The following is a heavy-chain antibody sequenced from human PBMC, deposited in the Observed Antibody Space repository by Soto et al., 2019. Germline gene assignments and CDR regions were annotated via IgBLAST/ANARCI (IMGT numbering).Heavy chain of an antibody. CDR3: ARERITMVRGVPGYYYYGMDV. CDR1: GYTFTGYY. D-gene: IGHD3-10*01. V-gene: IGHV1-2*04. CDR2: INPNSGGT. Sequence: ASVKVSCKASGYTFTGYYMHWVRQAPGQGLEWMGWINPNSGGTNYAQKFQGWVTMTRDTSISTAYMELSRLRSDGTAVYYCARERITMVRGVPGYYYYGMDVWGQGTTVTVSS. J-gene: IGHJ6*02.